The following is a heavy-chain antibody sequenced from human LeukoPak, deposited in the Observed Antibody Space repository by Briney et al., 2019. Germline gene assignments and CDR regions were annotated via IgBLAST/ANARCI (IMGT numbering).Heavy chain of an antibody. CDR1: DGSIKDYY. CDR2: IYFHGTT. J-gene: IGHJ4*02. D-gene: IGHD3-16*02. V-gene: IGHV4-59*01. CDR3: ARAKDSRSRIFDS. Sequence: PSETLSLTCAVSDGSIKDYYWSWTRQPPGKGLEWIGYIYFHGTTTYNPSLRGRGTISLDTSNNHFSLILTSVTPSDTAAYYCARAKDSRSRIFDSWGQGTLVTVSS.